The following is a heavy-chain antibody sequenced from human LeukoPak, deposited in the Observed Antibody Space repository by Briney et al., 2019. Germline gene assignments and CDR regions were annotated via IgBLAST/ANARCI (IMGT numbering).Heavy chain of an antibody. Sequence: PGESLKISCKGSGYSFTNYWIGWVRQMPGKGLEWMGIIYPGDSDTTYSPSFQGQVTISADKSISTAYLQWSSLKASDTAMYYCARRGYDSSGYRDAFDIWGQGTMVTVSS. J-gene: IGHJ3*02. V-gene: IGHV5-51*01. CDR3: ARRGYDSSGYRDAFDI. CDR2: IYPGDSDT. CDR1: GYSFTNYW. D-gene: IGHD3-22*01.